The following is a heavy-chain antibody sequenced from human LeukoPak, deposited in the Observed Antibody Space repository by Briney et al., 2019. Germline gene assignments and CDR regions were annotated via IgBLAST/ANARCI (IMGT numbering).Heavy chain of an antibody. D-gene: IGHD2-15*01. V-gene: IGHV3-21*01. CDR3: ARDRWDIVVVVAATLDYYYGMDV. J-gene: IGHJ6*02. CDR2: ISSSSSYI. CDR1: GFSVSSNY. Sequence: GGSLRLSCAASGFSVSSNYMSWVRQAPGKGLEWVSSISSSSSYIYYADSVKGRFTISRDNAKNSLYLQMNSLRAEDTAVYYCARDRWDIVVVVAATLDYYYGMDVWGQGTTVTVSS.